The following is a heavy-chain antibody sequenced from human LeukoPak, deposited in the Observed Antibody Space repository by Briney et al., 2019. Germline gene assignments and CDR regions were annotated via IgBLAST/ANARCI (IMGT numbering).Heavy chain of an antibody. Sequence: GGSLRLSCAASGFSFSRFAMTWVRQAPGKGLEWVAVIWDEGSNKYYADSVKGRFTISRDNSKNTLYLQMNSLRAEDTAVYYCARVGSLGYDILNRYPRPYGLDVWGQGTTVTVSS. V-gene: IGHV3-33*08. CDR1: GFSFSRFA. J-gene: IGHJ6*02. CDR2: IWDEGSNK. CDR3: ARVGSLGYDILNRYPRPYGLDV. D-gene: IGHD3-9*01.